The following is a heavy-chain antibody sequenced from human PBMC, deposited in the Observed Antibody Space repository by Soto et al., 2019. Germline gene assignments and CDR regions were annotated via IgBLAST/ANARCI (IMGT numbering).Heavy chain of an antibody. D-gene: IGHD3-10*01. CDR2: IYYRGST. CDR3: VRADGSDPNGNYFDY. Sequence: QVQLQESGPGLVKPSQTLSLTCTVSGDSISSGNNYWSWIRQPPGKGLEWIGYIYYRGSTYYSSSLRSRVTISVDTSKNQFSLKLSSMTAADTAMYYCVRADGSDPNGNYFDYWGQGTLVTVSS. CDR1: GDSISSGNNY. V-gene: IGHV4-30-4*01. J-gene: IGHJ4*02.